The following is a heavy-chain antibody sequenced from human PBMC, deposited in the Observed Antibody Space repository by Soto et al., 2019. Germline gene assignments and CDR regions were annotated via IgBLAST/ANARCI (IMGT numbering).Heavy chain of an antibody. Sequence: GASVTVSCKASGGTFSIYASSWVRQAPGQGLEWMGGIIPIFGTANYAQKFQGRVTITADESTSTAYMELSSLRSEDTAVYYCARGLTLGATDNYFDYWGQGTLVTVSS. CDR1: GGTFSIYA. CDR3: ARGLTLGATDNYFDY. J-gene: IGHJ4*02. CDR2: IIPIFGTA. V-gene: IGHV1-69*13. D-gene: IGHD1-26*01.